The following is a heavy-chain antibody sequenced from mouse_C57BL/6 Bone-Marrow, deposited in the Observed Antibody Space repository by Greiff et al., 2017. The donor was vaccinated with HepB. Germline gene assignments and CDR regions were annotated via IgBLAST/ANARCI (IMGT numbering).Heavy chain of an antibody. D-gene: IGHD3-2*02. CDR2: INPSSGYT. Sequence: VQLQQSGAELARPGASVKMSCKASGYTFTSYTLHWVKQRPGQGLAWIGYINPSSGYTKYNQKFKDKATLTADKSSSTAYMQLSSLTSEDSAVYYCARRSSGYVMDYWGQGTSVTVSS. J-gene: IGHJ4*01. V-gene: IGHV1-4*01. CDR1: GYTFTSYT. CDR3: ARRSSGYVMDY.